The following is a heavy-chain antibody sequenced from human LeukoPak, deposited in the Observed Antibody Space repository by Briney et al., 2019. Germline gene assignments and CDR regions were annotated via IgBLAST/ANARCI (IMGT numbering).Heavy chain of an antibody. J-gene: IGHJ3*02. CDR3: AKTGLKYRLGAFDI. CDR2: IRYDGSNK. D-gene: IGHD2-2*01. CDR1: GFTFSSYG. V-gene: IGHV3-30*02. Sequence: PGGSLRLSCAASGFTFSSYGMHWVRQAPGKGLEWVAFIRYDGSNKYYADSVKGRFTISRDNSKNTLYLQMNSLRAEDTAVYYCAKTGLKYRLGAFDIWGQGTMVTVSS.